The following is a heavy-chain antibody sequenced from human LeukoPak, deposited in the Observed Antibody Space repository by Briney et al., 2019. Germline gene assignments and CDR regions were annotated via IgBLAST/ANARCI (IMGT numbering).Heavy chain of an antibody. CDR3: ARLGSSVGY. J-gene: IGHJ4*02. CDR1: GGSISSGSHY. D-gene: IGHD2-15*01. CDR2: IYTSGST. Sequence: PSETLSLTCTVSGGSISSGSHYWSWIRQPAGKGLEWIGRIYTSGSTNYNPSLKSRVTISVDTSKNQFSLRLSSVTAADTAVYYCARLGSSVGYWGQGTLVTVSS. V-gene: IGHV4-61*02.